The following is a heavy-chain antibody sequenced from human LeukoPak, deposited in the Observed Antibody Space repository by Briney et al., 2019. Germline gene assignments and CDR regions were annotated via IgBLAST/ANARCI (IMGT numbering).Heavy chain of an antibody. J-gene: IGHJ4*02. CDR1: GGPISSYY. CDR3: ARLDSSGYYSFFDY. CDR2: IYYSGST. V-gene: IGHV4-59*08. D-gene: IGHD3-22*01. Sequence: PSETLSLTCTVSGGPISSYYWSWLRQPPGKGLEWIGYIYYSGSTNYNPSLKSRVTISVDTSKNQFSLKLSSVTAADTAVYYCARLDSSGYYSFFDYWGQGTLVTVSS.